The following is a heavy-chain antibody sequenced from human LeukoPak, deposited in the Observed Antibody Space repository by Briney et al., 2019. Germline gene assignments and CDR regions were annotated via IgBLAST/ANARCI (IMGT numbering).Heavy chain of an antibody. Sequence: AGGSLRLSCAASGFTFSSYGMHWVRQAPGKGLEWVAVTRYDGSKKYYADSVKGRFTISRDNSKNTLYLQMNSLRAEDTAVYYCAKDKVPGVITTGVGAFDIWGQGTMVTVSS. CDR2: TRYDGSKK. J-gene: IGHJ3*02. CDR3: AKDKVPGVITTGVGAFDI. D-gene: IGHD3-22*01. CDR1: GFTFSSYG. V-gene: IGHV3-30*02.